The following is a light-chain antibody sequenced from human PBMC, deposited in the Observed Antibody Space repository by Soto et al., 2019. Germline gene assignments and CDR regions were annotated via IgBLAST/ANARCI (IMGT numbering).Light chain of an antibody. CDR2: EVS. J-gene: IGLJ1*01. Sequence: QSVLTQPASVSGSPGHSITISCTGTSGDVGAYDYVSWYQQHPDKAPKLMIYEVSNRPSGVSNRFSGSKSVNTATLTISGLQAEDEADYYCSSYTSSSTRVFGTGTKVTVL. CDR1: SGDVGAYDY. V-gene: IGLV2-14*03. CDR3: SSYTSSSTRV.